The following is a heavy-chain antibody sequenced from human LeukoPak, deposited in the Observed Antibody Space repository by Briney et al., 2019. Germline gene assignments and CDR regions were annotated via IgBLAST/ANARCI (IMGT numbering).Heavy chain of an antibody. D-gene: IGHD1-26*01. Sequence: SETLSLTCTVSGGSISTYYWSWIRQPPGKGLEWSVYIYYSGSTSYNPSLRSRVTISVDTSKSQFSLKLSSVTAADTAVYYCAREEALGSGSFDYWGQGTLVTVSS. CDR1: GGSISTYY. CDR3: AREEALGSGSFDY. J-gene: IGHJ4*02. CDR2: IYYSGST. V-gene: IGHV4-59*01.